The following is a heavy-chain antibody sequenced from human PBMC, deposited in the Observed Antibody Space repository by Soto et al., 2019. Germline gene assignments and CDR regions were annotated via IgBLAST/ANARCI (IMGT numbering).Heavy chain of an antibody. CDR1: GFTFSSYS. CDR2: ISSSSSTI. V-gene: IGHV3-48*01. CDR3: ARDLHGLPFLGISDY. Sequence: GGSLRLSCAASGFTFSSYSMNWVRQAPGKGLEWVSYISSSSSTIYYADSVKGRFTISRDNAKNSLYLQMNSLRAEDTAVYYCARDLHGLPFLGISDYWGQGTLVTVSS. J-gene: IGHJ4*02. D-gene: IGHD7-27*01.